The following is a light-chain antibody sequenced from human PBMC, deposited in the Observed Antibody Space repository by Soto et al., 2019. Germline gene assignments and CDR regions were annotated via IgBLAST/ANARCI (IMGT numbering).Light chain of an antibody. J-gene: IGKJ5*01. CDR1: QSLLHTNGKKY. V-gene: IGKV2-28*01. CDR2: LGS. CDR3: MQALQTPIT. Sequence: DIVMTQSPLSLPVTPGEPASISCRSSQSLLHTNGKKYMDWYLQKPGQSPQLLIYLGSNRASGVPDRFSGSGSGTDFSLKISRVEAEDVGVYYCMQALQTPITFGQGTRRESK.